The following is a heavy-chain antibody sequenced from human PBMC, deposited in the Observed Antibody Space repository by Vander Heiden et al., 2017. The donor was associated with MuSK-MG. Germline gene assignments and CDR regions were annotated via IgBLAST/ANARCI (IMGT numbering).Heavy chain of an antibody. CDR3: ARDTSGAFDI. CDR1: GFTVSSNY. D-gene: IGHD3-16*01. Sequence: EVKLVESGGGLVQPWGSLSLPSPASGFTVSSNYMSWVRQAPGKGLEWVSVIYGGGSTYYADSVKGRFTISRDNSKNTLYLEMNSLRAEDTAVYYCARDTSGAFDIWGQGTMVTVSS. CDR2: IYGGGST. V-gene: IGHV3-66*01. J-gene: IGHJ3*02.